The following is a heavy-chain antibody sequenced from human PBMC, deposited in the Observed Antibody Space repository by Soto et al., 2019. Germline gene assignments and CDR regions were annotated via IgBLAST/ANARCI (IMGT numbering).Heavy chain of an antibody. CDR1: GFTFSHHG. V-gene: IGHV3-33*01. D-gene: IGHD3-9*01. Sequence: QVQLVESGGGVVQPGKSLRLSCAASGFTFSHHGIDWVRQAPGKGLEWVAVIWYDGSLKYYADAVQGRFIVSRDNSKNTVYLQMNSLRVEDSAVYYCAGCDLDWWGQGTVVTVSS. CDR2: IWYDGSLK. J-gene: IGHJ4*02. CDR3: AGCDLDW.